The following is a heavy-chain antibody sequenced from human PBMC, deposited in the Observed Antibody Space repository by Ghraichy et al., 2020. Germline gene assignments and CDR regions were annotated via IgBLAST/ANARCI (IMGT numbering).Heavy chain of an antibody. J-gene: IGHJ5*02. Sequence: ASVKVSCKASGYTFTGYYMHWVRQAPGQGLEWMGWINPNSGGTNYAQKFQGRVTMTRDTSISTAYMELSRLRSDDTAVYYCARGPWVVVVPAAKFDPWGQGTLVTVSS. CDR1: GYTFTGYY. V-gene: IGHV1-2*02. D-gene: IGHD2-2*01. CDR3: ARGPWVVVVPAAKFDP. CDR2: INPNSGGT.